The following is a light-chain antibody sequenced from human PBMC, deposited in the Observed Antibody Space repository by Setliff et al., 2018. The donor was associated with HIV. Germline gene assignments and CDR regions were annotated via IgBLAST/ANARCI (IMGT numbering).Light chain of an antibody. Sequence: QSVLTQPASVSGSPGQSITISCTGTSSDVGGYNYVSWYQQHPGKAPKLIIYEVRNRPSGVSNRFSGSKSGNTVSLTISRLQAEDEADYYCSSYAITNTLPFGTGTKVTVL. V-gene: IGLV2-14*01. CDR3: SSYAITNTLP. CDR2: EVR. J-gene: IGLJ1*01. CDR1: SSDVGGYNY.